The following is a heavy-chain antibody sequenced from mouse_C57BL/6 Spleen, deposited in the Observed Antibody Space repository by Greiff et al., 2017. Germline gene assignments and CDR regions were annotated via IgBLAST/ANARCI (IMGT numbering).Heavy chain of an antibody. CDR1: GYTFTSYW. J-gene: IGHJ2*01. V-gene: IGHV1-50*01. D-gene: IGHD2-10*02. Sequence: QVQLQPSGAELVKPGASVKLSCKASGYTFTSYWMQWVKQRPGQGLEWIGEIDPSDSYTNYNQKFKGKATLTVDTSSSTAYMQLSSLTSEDSAVYYCAYGNLDYWGQGTTLTVSS. CDR2: IDPSDSYT. CDR3: AYGNLDY.